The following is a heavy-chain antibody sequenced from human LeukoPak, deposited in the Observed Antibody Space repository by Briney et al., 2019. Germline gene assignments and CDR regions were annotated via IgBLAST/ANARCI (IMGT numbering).Heavy chain of an antibody. V-gene: IGHV3-66*02. Sequence: PGRSLRLSCAASGFTFSSYAMHWVRQAPGKGLEWVSVIYSGGSTYYADSVKGRFTISRDNSKNTLYLQMNSLRAEDTAVYYCASGGPVTPLDYWGQGTLVTVSS. J-gene: IGHJ4*02. D-gene: IGHD4-23*01. CDR2: IYSGGST. CDR3: ASGGPVTPLDY. CDR1: GFTFSSYA.